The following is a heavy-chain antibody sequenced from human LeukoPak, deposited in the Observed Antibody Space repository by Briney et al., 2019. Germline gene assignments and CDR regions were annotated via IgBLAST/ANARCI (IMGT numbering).Heavy chain of an antibody. D-gene: IGHD3-22*01. CDR2: IYDNGRT. V-gene: IGHV4-31*03. CDR3: ARRGYYAFDI. CDR1: DGSVSSGGFS. Sequence: PSETLSLTCTVSDGSVSSGGFSWSWVRQHPGKGLEWIGYIYDNGRTKYNSSLKSRLTISVDPSNNQFSLKLTSVTAADTAVYYCARRGYYAFDIWGQGTMVTVSS. J-gene: IGHJ3*02.